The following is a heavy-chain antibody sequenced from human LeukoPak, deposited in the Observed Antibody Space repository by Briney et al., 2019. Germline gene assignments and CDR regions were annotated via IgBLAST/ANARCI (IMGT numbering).Heavy chain of an antibody. V-gene: IGHV3-7*01. Sequence: GGSLRLSCEGSGFTFSNYWMGWVRQGPGKGLQWVANIKTDGSEKYYVDSVKVRFTIARDNAKNSLYLQTNSLRAEDTAVYYCATYSSLNRREFQYWGQGTLLTVSS. CDR3: ATYSSLNRREFQY. D-gene: IGHD3-22*01. CDR1: GFTFSNYW. CDR2: IKTDGSEK. J-gene: IGHJ1*01.